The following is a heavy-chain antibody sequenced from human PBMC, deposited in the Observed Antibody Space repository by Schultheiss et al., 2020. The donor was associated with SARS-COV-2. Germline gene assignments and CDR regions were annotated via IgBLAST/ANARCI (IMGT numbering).Heavy chain of an antibody. J-gene: IGHJ3*02. CDR2: INWSGDSI. V-gene: IGHV3-9*01. CDR1: GFTFDDYA. D-gene: IGHD3-22*01. Sequence: GGSLRLSCAASGFTFDDYAMHWVRQAPGKGLEWVSSINWSGDSIGYADSVKGRFTISRDNAKNSLYLQMNGLRPEDTALYYCARDLGTMIAGPGNAFDIWGQGTMVTVSS. CDR3: ARDLGTMIAGPGNAFDI.